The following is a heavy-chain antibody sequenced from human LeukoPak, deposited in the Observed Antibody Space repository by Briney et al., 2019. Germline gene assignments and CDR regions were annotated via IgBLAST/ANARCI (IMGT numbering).Heavy chain of an antibody. V-gene: IGHV3-23*01. CDR3: AKGGSDGSLYYFDY. Sequence: PGGPLRLPCRASGFIFSTYAMAGVPRSPGKAREGVSGVSGSGYYKYSADSVQGRFSISRDNSKNTLYLQMNILRAEDTAVYYCAKGGSDGSLYYFDYWGQGTLVTVSS. D-gene: IGHD2-15*01. CDR2: VSGSGYYK. CDR1: GFIFSTYA. J-gene: IGHJ4*02.